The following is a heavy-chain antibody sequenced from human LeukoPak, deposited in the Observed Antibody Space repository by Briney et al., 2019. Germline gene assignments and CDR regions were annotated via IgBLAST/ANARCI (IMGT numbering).Heavy chain of an antibody. CDR3: ARGDGYNEGYFDY. Sequence: PSETLSLTCTVSGGSISIDYWSWIRQPPGKGLEWIGYIYYSGSTNYNPSLKSRVTISGDTSKNQFSLRLSSVTAADTAVYYCARGDGYNEGYFDYWGQGTLVTVSS. V-gene: IGHV4-59*01. J-gene: IGHJ4*02. D-gene: IGHD5-24*01. CDR2: IYYSGST. CDR1: GGSISIDY.